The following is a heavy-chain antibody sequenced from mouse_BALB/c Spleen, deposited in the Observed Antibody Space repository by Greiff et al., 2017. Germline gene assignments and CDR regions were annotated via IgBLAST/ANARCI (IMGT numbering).Heavy chain of an antibody. D-gene: IGHD2-1*01. CDR1: GYTFTSYT. V-gene: IGHV1-4*01. CDR2: INPSSGYT. CDR3: ARSGNYYYAMDY. J-gene: IGHJ4*01. Sequence: VQLQQSGAELARPGASVKMSCKASGYTFTSYTMHWVKQRPGQGLEWIGYINPSSGYTNYNQKFKDKATLTADKSSSTAYMQLSSLTSEDSAVYYCARSGNYYYAMDYWGQGTSVTVSS.